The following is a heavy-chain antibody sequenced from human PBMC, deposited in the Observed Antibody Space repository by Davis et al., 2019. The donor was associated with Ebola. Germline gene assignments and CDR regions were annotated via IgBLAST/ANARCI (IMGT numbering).Heavy chain of an antibody. D-gene: IGHD6-19*01. V-gene: IGHV4-34*01. CDR1: GGSFSGYY. J-gene: IGHJ4*02. CDR2: INHSGST. Sequence: MPSETLSLTCAVYGGSFSGYYWSWIRQPPGKGLEWIGEINHSGSTNYNPSLKSRVTISVDSSKKQFSLNLRSVTAADTAVYYCAKGWDSSGWQNWGPGILVTVSS. CDR3: AKGWDSSGWQN.